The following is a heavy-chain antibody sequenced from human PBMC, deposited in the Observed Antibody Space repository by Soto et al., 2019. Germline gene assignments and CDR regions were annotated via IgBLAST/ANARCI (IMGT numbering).Heavy chain of an antibody. CDR1: RGSISSYY. CDR2: ISYSGNT. D-gene: IGHD3-16*02. V-gene: IGHV4-59*01. CDR3: ARSRGLGAVSPYFDY. J-gene: IGHJ4*02. Sequence: QVQLQESGPGLVKPSETLSLTCTVSRGSISSYYWSWIRQPPGTGLEWIGYISYSGNTNYNASLKSRVTISVDTSTNQFSLRVTSVTAADTAVYYCARSRGLGAVSPYFDYWGQGALVTVSS.